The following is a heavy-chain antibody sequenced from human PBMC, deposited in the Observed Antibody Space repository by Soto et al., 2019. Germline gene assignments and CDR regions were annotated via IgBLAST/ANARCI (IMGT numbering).Heavy chain of an antibody. Sequence: PSQTLSLTCAISGDSVSSNSAAWSWLRQSPSRGLEWLGRTYYRSSWYNDYALSVKSRITINPDTSKNQFSLQLKYVTTENTAVYYCVRGIGYIDSWGQGTLVTVPQ. CDR2: TYYRSSWYN. J-gene: IGHJ4*02. CDR1: GDSVSSNSAA. CDR3: VRGIGYIDS. V-gene: IGHV6-1*01. D-gene: IGHD3-3*01.